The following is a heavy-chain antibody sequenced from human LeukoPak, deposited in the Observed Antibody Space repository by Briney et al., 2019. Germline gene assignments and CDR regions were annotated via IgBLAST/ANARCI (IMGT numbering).Heavy chain of an antibody. CDR2: IKPDGSDM. CDR1: GLTISNYW. V-gene: IGHV3-7*04. CDR3: SGSSGY. Sequence: PGGSLRLSCVASGLTISNYWMNWVRQAPGKGLEWVANIKPDGSDMYYVDSVKGRFTISRDNSKNSLSLQMNSLRVEDTALYYCSGSSGYWGQGTLVTVSS. J-gene: IGHJ4*02.